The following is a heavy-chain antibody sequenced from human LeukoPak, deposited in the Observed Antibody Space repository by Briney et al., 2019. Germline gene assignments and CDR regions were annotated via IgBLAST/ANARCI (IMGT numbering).Heavy chain of an antibody. CDR1: GGSLSGYY. D-gene: IGHD2-2*01. Sequence: SETLSLTCAVSGGSLSGYYCSWIRQPPGKGQEWIGYVNAVGSTKYNPSLSSRLTISVDKSKNQFSLKLNSVTAADSAVYFCARRVPAASGGGFDYWGQGTLVAVSS. CDR2: VNAVGST. V-gene: IGHV4-4*08. J-gene: IGHJ4*02. CDR3: ARRVPAASGGGFDY.